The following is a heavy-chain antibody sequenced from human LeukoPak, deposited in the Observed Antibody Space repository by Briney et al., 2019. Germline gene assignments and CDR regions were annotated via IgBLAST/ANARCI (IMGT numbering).Heavy chain of an antibody. CDR2: IYYSGST. J-gene: IGHJ4*02. CDR1: GGSISSYY. D-gene: IGHD1-26*01. Sequence: PSETLSLTCTVSGGSISSYYWSWIRQPPGKGLEWIGYIYYSGSTYYNPSLKSRVTISVDTSKNQFSLKLSSVTAADTAVYYCATSVGPTGFIDYWGQGTLVTVSS. CDR3: ATSVGPTGFIDY. V-gene: IGHV4-59*06.